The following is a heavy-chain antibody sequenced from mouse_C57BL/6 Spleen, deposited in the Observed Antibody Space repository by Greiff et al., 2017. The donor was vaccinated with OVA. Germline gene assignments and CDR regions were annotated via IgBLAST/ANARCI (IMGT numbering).Heavy chain of an antibody. D-gene: IGHD1-2*01. Sequence: VQLQQSGPELVKPGASVKIPCKASGYTFTDYNMDWVKQSHGKSLEWIGDINPNNGGTIYNQKFKGKATLTVDKSSSTAYMELRSLTSEDTAVYYCARKKGDTTAHWYFDVWGTGTTVTVAS. V-gene: IGHV1-18*01. CDR3: ARKKGDTTAHWYFDV. CDR2: INPNNGGT. CDR1: GYTFTDYN. J-gene: IGHJ1*03.